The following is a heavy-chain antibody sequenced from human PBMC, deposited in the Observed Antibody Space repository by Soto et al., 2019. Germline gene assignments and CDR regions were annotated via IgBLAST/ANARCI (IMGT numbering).Heavy chain of an antibody. J-gene: IGHJ6*02. CDR1: GFTFTSSA. Sequence: ASVKVSCKASGFTFTSSAVQWVRQARGQRLEWIGWIVVGSGNTNYAQKFQERVTITRDMSTSTAYMELSSLRSEDTAVYYCAADNCSGGSCYLYYYYGMDVWGQGTTVTVSS. V-gene: IGHV1-58*01. CDR3: AADNCSGGSCYLYYYYGMDV. D-gene: IGHD2-15*01. CDR2: IVVGSGNT.